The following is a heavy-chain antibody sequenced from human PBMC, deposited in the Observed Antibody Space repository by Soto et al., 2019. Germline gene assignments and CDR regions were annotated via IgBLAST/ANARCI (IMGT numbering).Heavy chain of an antibody. D-gene: IGHD6-6*01. V-gene: IGHV3-30*18. J-gene: IGHJ6*02. CDR1: GFTFSSYG. Sequence: GGSLRLSCAVSGFTFSSYGMHWVRQAPGKGLEWVAVISYDGSNKYYADSVKGRFTISRDNSKNTLYLQMNSLRAEDTAVYYCAKDQRYSSSSGYYGMDVWGQGTTVTVSS. CDR2: ISYDGSNK. CDR3: AKDQRYSSSSGYYGMDV.